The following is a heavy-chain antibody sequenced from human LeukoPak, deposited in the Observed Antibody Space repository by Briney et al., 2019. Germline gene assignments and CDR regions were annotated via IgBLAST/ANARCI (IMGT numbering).Heavy chain of an antibody. CDR2: VDPEDGET. V-gene: IGHV1-69-2*01. CDR1: GYTFTDYY. CDR3: ATGAGLYGALEV. Sequence: ASVKVSCRVSGYTFTDYYMHWVQQAPGKGLEWMGLVDPEDGETIYAEKFQGRVTITADTSTDTAYMELSSLRSEDTAVSYCATGAGLYGALEVWGQGTLVTVSS. J-gene: IGHJ4*02. D-gene: IGHD3-3*01.